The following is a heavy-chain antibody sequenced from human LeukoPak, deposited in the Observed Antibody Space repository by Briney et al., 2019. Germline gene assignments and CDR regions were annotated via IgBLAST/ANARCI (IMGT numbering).Heavy chain of an antibody. J-gene: IGHJ4*02. D-gene: IGHD2-15*01. CDR2: ISGSGGST. CDR1: GFTFSSYA. CDR3: AKDRSVVVVAATFDY. Sequence: GGSLRLSCAASGFTFSSYAMSWVRQAPGKALEWVSAISGSGGSTYYADSVKGRFTISRDNSKNTLYLQMNSLRAEDTAVYYCAKDRSVVVVAATFDYWGQGTLVIVSS. V-gene: IGHV3-23*01.